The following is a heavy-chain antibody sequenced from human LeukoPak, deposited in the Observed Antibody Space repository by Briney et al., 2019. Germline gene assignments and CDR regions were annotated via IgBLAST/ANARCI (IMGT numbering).Heavy chain of an antibody. J-gene: IGHJ4*02. Sequence: GGSLRLSCAASGFTFSNYAMTWVRQAPGKGLEWISAISGGGGTTYFADSVKGRFTISRDNAKNTLYLQMNSLRAEDTAVYYCASGLVGATFDYWGQGTLVTVSS. CDR1: GFTFSNYA. D-gene: IGHD1-26*01. V-gene: IGHV3-23*01. CDR3: ASGLVGATFDY. CDR2: ISGGGGTT.